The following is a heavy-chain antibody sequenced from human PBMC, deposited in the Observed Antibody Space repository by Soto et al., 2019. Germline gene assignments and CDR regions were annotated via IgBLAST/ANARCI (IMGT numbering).Heavy chain of an antibody. CDR2: IYYRGST. CDR1: GASVSSGSYY. CDR3: ARVLMITFGGVIPNWFDP. Sequence: QVQLQESGRGLVKPAGTLSLTCTVSGASVSSGSYYWSWFRQPPGKVLEWIGYIYYRGSTNYNPSTKSRVTISVDTSKNQFSLKLSSVTAADTAVYYCARVLMITFGGVIPNWFDPWRQGTLVTVSS. D-gene: IGHD3-16*02. V-gene: IGHV4-61*01. J-gene: IGHJ5*02.